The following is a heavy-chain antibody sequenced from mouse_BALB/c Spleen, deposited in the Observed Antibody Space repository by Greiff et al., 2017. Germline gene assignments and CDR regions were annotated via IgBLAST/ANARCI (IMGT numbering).Heavy chain of an antibody. CDR1: GFTFSSYA. Sequence: EVQRVESGGGLVKPGGSLKLSCAASGFTFSSYAMSWVRQTPEKRLEWVASISSGGSTYYPDSVKGRFTISRDNARNILYLQMSSLRSEDTAMYYCAREGSTIRFAYWGQGTLVTVSA. D-gene: IGHD2-1*01. CDR3: AREGSTIRFAY. J-gene: IGHJ3*01. CDR2: ISSGGST. V-gene: IGHV5-6-5*01.